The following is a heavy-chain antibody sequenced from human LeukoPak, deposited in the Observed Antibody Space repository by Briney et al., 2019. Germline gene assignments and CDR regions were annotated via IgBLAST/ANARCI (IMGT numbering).Heavy chain of an antibody. V-gene: IGHV4-34*01. CDR1: GGSFSGYY. Sequence: SETLSLTCAVYGGSFSGYYWSWTRQPPGKGLEWIGEINHSGSTNYNPSLKSRVTISVDTSKNLFSLKLSSVTAADTAVYYCARTGRNWFDPWGQGTLVTVSS. D-gene: IGHD1-14*01. CDR3: ARTGRNWFDP. CDR2: INHSGST. J-gene: IGHJ5*02.